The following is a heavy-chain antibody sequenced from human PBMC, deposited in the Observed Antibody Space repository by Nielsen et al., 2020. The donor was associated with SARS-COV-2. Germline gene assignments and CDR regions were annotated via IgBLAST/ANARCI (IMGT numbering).Heavy chain of an antibody. Sequence: WVRQAPGQGLEWMGRISAYNGNTNYAQKLQGRVTMTTDTSTSTAYMELRSLRSDDTAVYYCARDSLYVGFDYWGQGTLVTVSS. J-gene: IGHJ4*02. V-gene: IGHV1-18*01. CDR2: ISAYNGNT. D-gene: IGHD5/OR15-5a*01. CDR3: ARDSLYVGFDY.